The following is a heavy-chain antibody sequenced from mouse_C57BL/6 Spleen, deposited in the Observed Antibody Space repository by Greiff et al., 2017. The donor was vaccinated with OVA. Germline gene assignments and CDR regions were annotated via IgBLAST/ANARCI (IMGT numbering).Heavy chain of an antibody. CDR1: GYTFTDYN. D-gene: IGHD2-2*01. CDR2: INPNNGGT. J-gene: IGHJ1*03. Sequence: VQLQQSGPELVKPGASVKMSCKASGYTFTDYNMHWVKQSHGKSLEWIGYINPNNGGTSYNQKFKGKATLTVNKSSSTAYMELRSLTSEDSAVYYCARYGYDEGDWYFDVWGTGTTVTVSS. CDR3: ARYGYDEGDWYFDV. V-gene: IGHV1-22*01.